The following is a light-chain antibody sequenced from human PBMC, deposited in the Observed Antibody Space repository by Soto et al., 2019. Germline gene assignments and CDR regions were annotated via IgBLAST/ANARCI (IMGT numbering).Light chain of an antibody. CDR3: SSYAGSNIFV. CDR1: SSDVGGYNF. CDR2: EVS. J-gene: IGLJ1*01. Sequence: QSVLTQPPSASGSPGQSVTISCTGTSSDVGGYNFVAWYQQHPGKAPKLMISEVSKRPSGVPDRFSGSKSGNTASLTVSGLQAEDEADYYCSSYAGSNIFVFGTWTKVTVL. V-gene: IGLV2-8*01.